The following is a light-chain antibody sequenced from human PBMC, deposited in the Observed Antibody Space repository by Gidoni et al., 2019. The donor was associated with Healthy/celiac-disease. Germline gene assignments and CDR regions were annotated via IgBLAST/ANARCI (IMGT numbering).Light chain of an antibody. V-gene: IGKV1-39*01. CDR3: QRSYSTPLLT. Sequence: DLQPTQSPSSLSASVGDRVTITRRASQSISSYLNWYQQKPGKAPKLLIYAASSLQSGVPSRFSGSGSGTDFTLTISSLQPEDVATYDCQRSYSTPLLTFGGGTKVEIK. CDR1: QSISSY. CDR2: AAS. J-gene: IGKJ4*01.